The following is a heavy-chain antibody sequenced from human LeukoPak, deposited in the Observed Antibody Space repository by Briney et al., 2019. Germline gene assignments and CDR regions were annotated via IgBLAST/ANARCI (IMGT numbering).Heavy chain of an antibody. J-gene: IGHJ4*02. CDR3: AKRGVVIRVVLVGFHKEAYYFDS. Sequence: GGSLRLSCAVSGITLSNYGMSWVRQAPGKGLEWVAGISGSGGSTNYADSVKGRFSISRDNPKDTLYLQMNSLRAEDTAVYFCAKRGVVIRVVLVGFHKEAYYFDSWGQGALVTVSS. V-gene: IGHV3-23*01. D-gene: IGHD3-10*01. CDR1: GITLSNYG. CDR2: ISGSGGST.